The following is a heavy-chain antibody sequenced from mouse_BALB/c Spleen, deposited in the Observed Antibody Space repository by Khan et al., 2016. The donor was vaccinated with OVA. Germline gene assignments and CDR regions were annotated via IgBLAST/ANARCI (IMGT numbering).Heavy chain of an antibody. J-gene: IGHJ3*01. CDR3: TRGGGGNRFAY. Sequence: QVQLQQSGAELVRPGVSVKISCKGSGYTFTDFTMHWVKQSHAMSLEWIGVISTYYGHATYNQKFKDKATMTVDKSSSTAYMELARLTSAASAIYYCTRGGGGNRFAYWGQGTLVTVSA. CDR1: GYTFTDFT. CDR2: ISTYYGHA. V-gene: IGHV1S137*01.